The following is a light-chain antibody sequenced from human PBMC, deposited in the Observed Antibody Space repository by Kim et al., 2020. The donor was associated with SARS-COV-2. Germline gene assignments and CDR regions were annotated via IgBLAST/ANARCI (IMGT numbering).Light chain of an antibody. CDR3: QQRGNWPLT. CDR2: DAS. J-gene: IGKJ4*01. CDR1: QDIENY. V-gene: IGKV3-11*01. Sequence: LSPGDRATLSCRASQDIENYLMWYHQKPGQTPRLLIYDASNRATGIPARFSGSGSGTDFTLTISSLEPEDFGVYYCQQRGNWPLTFGGGTKVDIK.